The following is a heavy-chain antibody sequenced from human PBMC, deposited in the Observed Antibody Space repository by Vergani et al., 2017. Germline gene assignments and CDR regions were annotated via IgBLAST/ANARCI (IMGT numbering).Heavy chain of an antibody. CDR2: ISSSGDST. D-gene: IGHD6-13*01. V-gene: IGHV3-23*01. CDR3: GKDWFYSSSWLVRPPEYFQH. CDR1: GFTFSNYA. Sequence: EVQLLESGGGLVQPGGSLRLSCAASGFTFSNYAMSWVRQAPGKGLEWVSAISSSGDSTYYADSVKGRFTISRDNSKNTLYLQMNSLRAEDTAVYYCGKDWFYSSSWLVRPPEYFQHWGQGTLVTVSS. J-gene: IGHJ1*01.